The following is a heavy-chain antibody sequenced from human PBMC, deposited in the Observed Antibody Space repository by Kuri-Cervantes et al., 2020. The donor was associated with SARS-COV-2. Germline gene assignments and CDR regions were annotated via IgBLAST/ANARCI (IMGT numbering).Heavy chain of an antibody. J-gene: IGHJ4*02. CDR2: ISYDGSNK. Sequence: GESLKIPCAASGFTFSSYGMHWVRQAPGKGLEWVAVISYDGSNKYYADSVKGRFTISRDNSKNTLYLQMNSLGAGDTAVYYCAKGWGWEPDDYWGQGTLVTVSS. CDR3: AKGWGWEPDDY. D-gene: IGHD1-26*01. V-gene: IGHV3-30*18. CDR1: GFTFSSYG.